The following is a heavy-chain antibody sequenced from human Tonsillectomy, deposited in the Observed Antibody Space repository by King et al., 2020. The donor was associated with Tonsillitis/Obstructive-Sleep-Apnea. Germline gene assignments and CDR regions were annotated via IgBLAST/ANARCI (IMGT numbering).Heavy chain of an antibody. CDR2: IYSGGST. J-gene: IGHJ4*02. CDR3: ARAGSSGYDYRFDY. D-gene: IGHD5-12*01. CDR1: GFTFSSNY. Sequence: VQLVESGGGLVQPGGSLRLSCAASGFTFSSNYMSWVRQAPGKGLECVSVIYSGGSTYYADSVKGRFTISRDNSKNTLYLQMNSLRAEDTAVYYCARAGSSGYDYRFDYWGQGTLVTVSS. V-gene: IGHV3-66*01.